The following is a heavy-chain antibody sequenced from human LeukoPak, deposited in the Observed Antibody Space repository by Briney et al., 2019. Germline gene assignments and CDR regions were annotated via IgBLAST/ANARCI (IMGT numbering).Heavy chain of an antibody. CDR3: ARGNSYLLDYFDY. D-gene: IGHD5-18*01. J-gene: IGHJ4*02. V-gene: IGHV3-64*01. CDR1: GFTFSSYA. CDR2: ISSNGGST. Sequence: GGSLRLSCAASGFTFSSYAMHWVRQAPGKGLEYVSAISSNGGSTYYANSVKGRFTISRDNSKNTLYLQMGSLRAEDMAVYYCARGNSYLLDYFDYWGQGTLVTVSS.